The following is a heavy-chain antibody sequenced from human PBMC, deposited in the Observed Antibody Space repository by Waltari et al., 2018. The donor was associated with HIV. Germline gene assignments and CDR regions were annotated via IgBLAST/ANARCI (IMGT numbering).Heavy chain of an antibody. Sequence: ISSSSSYIYYADAVKGRVTLSSDNAKNSLYLQMNSLRAEDTAVYYCASSGSRAVAGPNWFDPWGQGTLVTVSS. V-gene: IGHV3-21*01. CDR3: ASSGSRAVAGPNWFDP. CDR2: ISSSSSYI. D-gene: IGHD6-19*01. J-gene: IGHJ5*02.